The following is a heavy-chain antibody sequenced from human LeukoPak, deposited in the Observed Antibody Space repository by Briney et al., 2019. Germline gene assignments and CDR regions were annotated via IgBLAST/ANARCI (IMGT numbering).Heavy chain of an antibody. J-gene: IGHJ6*03. CDR3: AGGIVVPAAIPRESYYYYMDV. CDR1: VGTFSSYA. CDR2: IIPIFGTA. V-gene: IGHV1-69*13. Sequence: ASVKVSCKASVGTFSSYAISWVRQAPGQGLEWMGGIIPIFGTANYAQKFQGRVTITADESTSTAYMELSSLRSEDTAVYYCAGGIVVPAAIPRESYYYYMDVWGKGTTVTISS. D-gene: IGHD2-2*02.